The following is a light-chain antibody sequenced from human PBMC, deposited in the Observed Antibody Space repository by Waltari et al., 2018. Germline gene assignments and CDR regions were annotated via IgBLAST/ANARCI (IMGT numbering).Light chain of an antibody. J-gene: IGKJ1*01. CDR3: QHYVRLPAT. Sequence: LVFTQSPGTLSLSPGARATRSCRASQSVSRSLAWYQQKPGQAPKLLIYGASTRATGIPDRFTGSGSGTDFSLTISSLEPEDFAIYFCQHYVRLPATFGQGTKVEIK. CDR2: GAS. V-gene: IGKV3-20*01. CDR1: QSVSRS.